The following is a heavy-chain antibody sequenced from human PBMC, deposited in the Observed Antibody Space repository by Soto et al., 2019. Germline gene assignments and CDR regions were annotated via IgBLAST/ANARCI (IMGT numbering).Heavy chain of an antibody. CDR1: GYTFTSYY. J-gene: IGHJ6*02. CDR2: INTSGGST. D-gene: IGHD3-22*01. V-gene: IGHV1-46*01. CDR3: ARVSEYQLHRHYYDSSGYPLPNYYYYGMDV. Sequence: ASVKVSCKASGYTFTSYYMHWVRQAPGQGLEWMGIINTSGGSTSYAQKFQGRVTMTRDTSTSTVYMELSSLRSEDTAVYYCARVSEYQLHRHYYDSSGYPLPNYYYYGMDVWGQGTTVTVSS.